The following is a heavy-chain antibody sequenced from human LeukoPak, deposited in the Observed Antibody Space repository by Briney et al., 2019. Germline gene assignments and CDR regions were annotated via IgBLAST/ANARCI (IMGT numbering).Heavy chain of an antibody. J-gene: IGHJ4*02. D-gene: IGHD1-26*01. CDR1: GVSISSSSYY. V-gene: IGHV4-39*01. CDR3: ATGIVGATIAFIGFEY. Sequence: SETLSLTCTVSGVSISSSSYYWGWIRQPPGKGLEWIASISYSGSTYYNPSLKSRVTISVDTSKNQFSLKLSSVTAADTAVYYCATGIVGATIAFIGFEYWGQGTLVTVSS. CDR2: ISYSGST.